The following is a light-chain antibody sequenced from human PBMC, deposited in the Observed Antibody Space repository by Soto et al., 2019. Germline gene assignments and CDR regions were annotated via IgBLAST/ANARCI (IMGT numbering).Light chain of an antibody. V-gene: IGKV1-16*02. J-gene: IGKJ5*01. CDR3: QQYNSYPIT. Sequence: DIQMTQSPSSLSASVGDRVTITCRASQGISNHLAWFQQKPGKAPKSLIYAASNLQSGVPSKFSGSGSGTDFTLTINSLQPEDFATYYCQQYNSYPITFGQGTRLEIK. CDR2: AAS. CDR1: QGISNH.